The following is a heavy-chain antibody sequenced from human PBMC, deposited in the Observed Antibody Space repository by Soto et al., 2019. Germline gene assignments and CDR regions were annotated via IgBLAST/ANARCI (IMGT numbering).Heavy chain of an antibody. CDR2: ISWNSGSI. D-gene: IGHD2-2*01. CDR1: GFSFNDYA. Sequence: EVQLVESGGGLVQPGRSLRLSCAASGFSFNDYAKHWVRQAPGKGLEWVSGISWNSGSIGYADFVKGRFTSSRDNAKKSLYLEMNSLRPEDTALYYCAKGLAGSTSRPFHYWGQGTLVTVSS. CDR3: AKGLAGSTSRPFHY. J-gene: IGHJ4*02. V-gene: IGHV3-9*01.